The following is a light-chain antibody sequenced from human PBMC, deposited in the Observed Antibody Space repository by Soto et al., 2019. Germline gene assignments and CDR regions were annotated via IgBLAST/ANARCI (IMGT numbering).Light chain of an antibody. J-gene: IGKJ1*01. Sequence: RVMPLSPATLSVSPGERATLSCMASHSLSFNLAWYQQKPGQAPRLLIYAASTRATGIPARFSGSGSGTEFTLTISSLQSEDFAVYYCQQYYSWPQTFGQGTKVDIK. CDR1: HSLSFN. CDR3: QQYYSWPQT. CDR2: AAS. V-gene: IGKV3-15*01.